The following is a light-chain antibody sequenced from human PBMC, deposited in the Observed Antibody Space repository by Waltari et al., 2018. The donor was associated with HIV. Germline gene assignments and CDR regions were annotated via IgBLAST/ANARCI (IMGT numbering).Light chain of an antibody. V-gene: IGLV1-40*01. CDR3: QSHDRSLSGPWV. Sequence: VYWYKQVPGTSPKLVIYSNINRPSGVPDRFSASKSGTSASLAITGLQAEDEAHYYCQSHDRSLSGPWVFGGGTKLTVL. J-gene: IGLJ3*02. CDR2: SNI.